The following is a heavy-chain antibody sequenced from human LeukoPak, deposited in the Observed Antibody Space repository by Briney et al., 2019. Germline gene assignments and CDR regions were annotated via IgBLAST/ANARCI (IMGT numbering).Heavy chain of an antibody. CDR1: GCTFTSYY. D-gene: IGHD3-22*01. CDR3: ARERPHYYDSSGYLNAFDI. Sequence: ASVKVSCKAFGCTFTSYYMHWVRQAPGQGLEWMGIINPSGGSTSYAQKFQGRVTMTRDMSTSTVYMELSSLRSEDTAVYYCARERPHYYDSSGYLNAFDIWGQGTMVTVSS. V-gene: IGHV1-46*01. J-gene: IGHJ3*02. CDR2: INPSGGST.